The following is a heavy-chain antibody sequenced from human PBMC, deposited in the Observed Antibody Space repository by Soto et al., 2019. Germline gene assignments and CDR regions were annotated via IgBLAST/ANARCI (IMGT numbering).Heavy chain of an antibody. Sequence: GGSLRLSCAASGFTFDDCAMHWVRQAPGKGLEWVSGISWNSGSIGYADSVKGRFTISRDNAKNSLYLQMNSLRAEDTALYYCAKDWDYDFWSGYYKYNWFDPWGQGTLVTVSS. CDR2: ISWNSGSI. CDR3: AKDWDYDFWSGYYKYNWFDP. J-gene: IGHJ5*02. D-gene: IGHD3-3*01. CDR1: GFTFDDCA. V-gene: IGHV3-9*01.